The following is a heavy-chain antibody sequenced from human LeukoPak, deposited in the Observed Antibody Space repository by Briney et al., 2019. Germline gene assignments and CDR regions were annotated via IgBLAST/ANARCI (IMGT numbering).Heavy chain of an antibody. CDR2: IYSSGST. V-gene: IGHV4-61*02. J-gene: IGHJ5*02. Sequence: SETLSLTCTVSGGSISSATYYWSWIRQPAGKGLEWIGRIYSSGSTNYNPSLKSRVTISVDTSKSQFSLKLSSVTAADTAIYYCARGGYYGSGNDFRFDPWGQGTLVTVSS. CDR3: ARGGYYGSGNDFRFDP. CDR1: GGSISSATYY. D-gene: IGHD3-10*01.